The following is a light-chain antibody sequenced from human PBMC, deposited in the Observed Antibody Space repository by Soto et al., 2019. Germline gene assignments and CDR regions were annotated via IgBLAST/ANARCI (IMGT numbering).Light chain of an antibody. V-gene: IGLV2-14*01. CDR1: SSDVGGYNY. J-gene: IGLJ1*01. CDR2: EVS. CDR3: SSYTSSSTLYV. Sequence: QSALTQPASVSGSPGQSITITCTGTSSDVGGYNYVAWYQQDPGKAPKLLIYEVSSRPSGVSNRFSGSKSGNTASLTISGLQAEDEADYYCSSYTSSSTLYVFGTGTKLTVL.